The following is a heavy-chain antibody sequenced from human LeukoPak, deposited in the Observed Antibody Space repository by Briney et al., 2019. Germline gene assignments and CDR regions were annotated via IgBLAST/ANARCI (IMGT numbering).Heavy chain of an antibody. CDR2: IYTSGST. Sequence: SETLSLTCTVSGNSFGDYYWSWIRQPAGKGLEWIGRIYTSGSTTYNPSLKSLVTISVDTSKNQFSLKLSSVTAADTAVYYCARDGTMRSTSIAARPNPVLVGPRYNWFDPWGQGTLVTVSS. CDR1: GNSFGDYY. V-gene: IGHV4-4*07. D-gene: IGHD6-6*01. CDR3: ARDGTMRSTSIAARPNPVLVGPRYNWFDP. J-gene: IGHJ5*02.